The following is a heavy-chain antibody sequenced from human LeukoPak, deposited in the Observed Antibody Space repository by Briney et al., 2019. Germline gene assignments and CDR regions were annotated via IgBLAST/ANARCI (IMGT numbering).Heavy chain of an antibody. V-gene: IGHV3-49*03. CDR1: GFTFDDYA. CDR2: IRSKAFGGTP. J-gene: IGHJ4*02. CDR3: TRNTVTVHFDY. D-gene: IGHD4-17*01. Sequence: GGSLRLSCSASGFTFDDYAVSWFRQAPGKGLEWVGFIRSKAFGGTPEYAASVRGRFTISRDDSKSIAYLQMNSLKTEDTAVYYCTRNTVTVHFDYWSQGTLVTVSS.